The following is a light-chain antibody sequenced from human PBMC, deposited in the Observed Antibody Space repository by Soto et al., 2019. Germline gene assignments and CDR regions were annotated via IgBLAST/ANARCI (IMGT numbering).Light chain of an antibody. J-gene: IGLJ2*01. CDR3: AAWDDSLSGL. CDR2: RNN. Sequence: QSVLTQPPSASGTPGQGVTISCSGSSSNIGSNYVYWYQQLPGTAPKLLIYRNNQRPSGVPDRFSGSKSGTSASLAISGLRSEDEADYYCAAWDDSLSGLFGGGTQLTVL. CDR1: SSNIGSNY. V-gene: IGLV1-47*01.